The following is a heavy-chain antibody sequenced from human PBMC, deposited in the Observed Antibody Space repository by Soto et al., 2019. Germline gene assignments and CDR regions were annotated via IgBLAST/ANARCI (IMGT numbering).Heavy chain of an antibody. CDR2: INGDGSTT. Sequence: EVQLVESGGGIVQPGRSVRLSCAASGFTLSSYWIHWVRQAPGKGLVWVSRINGDGSTTNYADSLRGRFTISRDNAKNTVFLQMNSLRAEDTAVYYCARGRSGSYSFDYWGQGTLVTVSS. V-gene: IGHV3-74*01. J-gene: IGHJ4*02. CDR1: GFTLSSYW. CDR3: ARGRSGSYSFDY. D-gene: IGHD3-10*01.